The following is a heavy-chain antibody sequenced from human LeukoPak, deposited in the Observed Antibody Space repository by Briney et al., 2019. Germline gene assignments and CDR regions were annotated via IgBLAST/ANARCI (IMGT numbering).Heavy chain of an antibody. CDR1: GGSFTNYY. Sequence: SETLSLTCAVYGGSFTNYYWSWIRQVPGKGLEWIGEIHHRAGTNYNPSLKSRVTISADTSKNQFSLKLSSVTAADTAVYYCARGGSRRVVVTARSAFDIWGQGTMVTVSS. J-gene: IGHJ3*02. CDR2: IHHRAGT. D-gene: IGHD2-21*02. V-gene: IGHV4-34*01. CDR3: ARGGSRRVVVTARSAFDI.